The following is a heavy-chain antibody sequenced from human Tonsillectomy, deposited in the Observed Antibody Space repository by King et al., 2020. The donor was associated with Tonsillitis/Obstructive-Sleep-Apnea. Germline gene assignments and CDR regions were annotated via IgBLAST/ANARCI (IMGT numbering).Heavy chain of an antibody. D-gene: IGHD1-14*01. Sequence: VQLVESGGGLVQPGRSLRLSCAASGFTFDDYAMHWVRNAPGKGLEWVSGMKSNSATIAYADSVRGRFAISRDSARNSLYLQMNSLRPEDTALYYCVKDISITGEGAFDIWGQGTMVTVSS. CDR1: GFTFDDYA. V-gene: IGHV3-9*01. CDR3: VKDISITGEGAFDI. J-gene: IGHJ3*02. CDR2: MKSNSATI.